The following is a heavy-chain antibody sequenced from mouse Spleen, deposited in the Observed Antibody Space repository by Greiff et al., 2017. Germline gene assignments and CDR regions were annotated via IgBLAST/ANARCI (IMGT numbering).Heavy chain of an antibody. CDR1: GYTFTDYN. CDR3: ARDDGYPNYYAMDY. J-gene: IGHJ4*01. CDR2: INPNNGGT. Sequence: VQLQQSGPELVKPGASVKIPCKASGYTFTDYNMDWVKQSHGKSLEWIGDINPNNGGTIYNQKFKGKATLTVDKSSSTAYMELRSLTSEDTAVYYCARDDGYPNYYAMDYWGQGTSVTVSS. D-gene: IGHD2-3*01. V-gene: IGHV1-18*01.